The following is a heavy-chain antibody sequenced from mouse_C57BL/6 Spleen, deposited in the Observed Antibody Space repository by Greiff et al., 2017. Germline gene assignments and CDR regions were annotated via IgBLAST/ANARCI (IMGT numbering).Heavy chain of an antibody. CDR3: ARQLRLLYAMAY. D-gene: IGHD3-2*02. V-gene: IGHV5-12*01. J-gene: IGHJ4*01. CDR1: GFTFSDYY. CDR2: ISNGGGST. Sequence: EVKLVESGGGLVQPGGSLKLSCAASGFTFSDYYMYWVRQTPEKRLEWVAYISNGGGSTYYSDTVKGLVTIARDNAKNTLYLQMSRLKSEDTAMYYCARQLRLLYAMAYWGQGTSVTVSA.